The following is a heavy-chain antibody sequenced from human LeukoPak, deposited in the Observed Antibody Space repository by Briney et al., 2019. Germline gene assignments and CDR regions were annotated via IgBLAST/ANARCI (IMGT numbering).Heavy chain of an antibody. CDR1: GFTFGDVV. J-gene: IGHJ4*02. D-gene: IGHD7-27*01. CDR3: ARRTGGTKDY. CDR2: ISYNGAST. V-gene: IGHV3-23*01. Sequence: GGSLRLSCVASGFTFGDVVMSWVRQAPGKGLEWVSAISYNGASTDYADSVEGRFAISRDNSKNTLYLQMNSLRAEDTAVYYCARRTGGTKDYWGQGTQVTVSS.